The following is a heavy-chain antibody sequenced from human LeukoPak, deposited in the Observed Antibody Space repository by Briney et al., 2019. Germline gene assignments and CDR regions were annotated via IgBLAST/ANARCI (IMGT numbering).Heavy chain of an antibody. CDR1: GGSISSHY. V-gene: IGHV4-59*11. CDR3: ARGGYCSGGSCYRGRGFDY. Sequence: SETLSLTCTVSGGSISSHYWSWIRQPPGKGLEWIGYIYYSGSTNYNPSLKSRVTISVDTSKNQFSLKLSSVTADDTAVYYCARGGYCSGGSCYRGRGFDYWGQGTLVTVSS. J-gene: IGHJ4*02. CDR2: IYYSGST. D-gene: IGHD2-15*01.